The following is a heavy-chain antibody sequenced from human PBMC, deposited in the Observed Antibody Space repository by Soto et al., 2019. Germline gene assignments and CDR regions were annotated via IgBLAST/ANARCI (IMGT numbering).Heavy chain of an antibody. J-gene: IGHJ3*02. V-gene: IGHV3-30-3*01. CDR3: AKGGPDCASTTCYLLVAFDI. CDR2: ISYDGSNK. Sequence: GGSLRLSCAASGFTFSSYAMHWVRQAPGKGLEWVAVISYDGSNKYYADSVKGRFTISRDNSKNTLYLQMNSLTTEDTAVYYCAKGGPDCASTTCYLLVAFDIWGQGTMVTVSS. D-gene: IGHD2-2*01. CDR1: GFTFSSYA.